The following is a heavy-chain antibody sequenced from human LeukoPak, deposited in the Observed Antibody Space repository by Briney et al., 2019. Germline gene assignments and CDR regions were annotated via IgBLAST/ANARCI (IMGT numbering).Heavy chain of an antibody. D-gene: IGHD2/OR15-2a*01. V-gene: IGHV3-11*04. Sequence: GGSLRLSCVASGFSFSDFYMSWIRQAPGKGLEWISYISSSGSTIYYADSVKGRFTLSRDNAENSVYLQMNSLRAEDTAVYYCARDQGFRFFDPWGQGTLVTVSS. J-gene: IGHJ5*02. CDR2: ISSSGSTI. CDR3: ARDQGFRFFDP. CDR1: GFSFSDFY.